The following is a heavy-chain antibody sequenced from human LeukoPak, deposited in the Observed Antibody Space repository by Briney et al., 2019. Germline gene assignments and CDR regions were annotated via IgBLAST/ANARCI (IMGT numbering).Heavy chain of an antibody. CDR3: ASLFDDYGDYERCFDL. V-gene: IGHV4-4*07. D-gene: IGHD4-17*01. CDR1: GGAISSYY. CDR2: IYTSGST. Sequence: KPSETLSLTCTVSGGAISSYYWSWIRQPAGKGLEWIGRIYTSGSTNYNPSLKSRVTMSVDTFRNQFSLKLSSVTAADTAVYYCASLFDDYGDYERCFDLWGRGTLVTVSS. J-gene: IGHJ2*01.